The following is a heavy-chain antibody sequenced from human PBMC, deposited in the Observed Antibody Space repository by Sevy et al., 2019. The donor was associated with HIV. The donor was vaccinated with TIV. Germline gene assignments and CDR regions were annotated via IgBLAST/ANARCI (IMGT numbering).Heavy chain of an antibody. CDR3: AKAGVDTAMVQWPYMCV. V-gene: IGHV3-9*01. Sequence: GGSLRLSCAASGFIFDDYVMHWVRQAPGKGLEWVSSISWNSDKIAYADTVKGRFTTSRDKAKRSLYLQLNSLRVEDTALYYCAKAGVDTAMVQWPYMCVWGKGTSVTVSS. CDR1: GFIFDDYV. CDR2: ISWNSDKI. J-gene: IGHJ6*03. D-gene: IGHD5-18*01.